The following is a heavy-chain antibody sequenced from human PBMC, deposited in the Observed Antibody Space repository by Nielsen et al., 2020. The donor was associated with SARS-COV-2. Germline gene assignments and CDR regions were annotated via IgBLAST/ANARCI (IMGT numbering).Heavy chain of an antibody. Sequence: ASVKVSCKTSGYSFISFGISWVRQAPGQGLEWMGWISGNNGDTKYAQRFHGRVTMTVDTSTTTAYMELRTLRPDDTAVYFCAKDGGLSGDYRAEYFQHWGQGTQVTVSS. CDR1: GYSFISFG. D-gene: IGHD4-17*01. CDR3: AKDGGLSGDYRAEYFQH. V-gene: IGHV1-18*04. J-gene: IGHJ1*01. CDR2: ISGNNGDT.